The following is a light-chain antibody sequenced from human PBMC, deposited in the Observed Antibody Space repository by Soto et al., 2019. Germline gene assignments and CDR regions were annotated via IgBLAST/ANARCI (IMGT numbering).Light chain of an antibody. Sequence: DIVMTQSPLSLTVTPGEPASISCRSSQSLLHSNGYNYMDWYLQKPGQSPQLLIYLGSNRASGVPDMYTGSGSGTDFKLKISRVEAEDVGVQYCIQTLQPRTFGQGTKVEI. J-gene: IGKJ1*01. V-gene: IGKV2-28*01. CDR3: IQTLQPRT. CDR1: QSLLHSNGYNY. CDR2: LGS.